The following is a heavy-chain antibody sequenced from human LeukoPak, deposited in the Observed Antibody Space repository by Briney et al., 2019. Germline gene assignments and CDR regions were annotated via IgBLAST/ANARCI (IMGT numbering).Heavy chain of an antibody. CDR1: GYTFTGYY. Sequence: ASVKASCKASGYTFTGYYMHWVRQAPGQGLEWMGRINPNSGGTNYAQKFQGRVTMTRDTSISTAYMELSRLRSDDTAVYYCARGGRITIFGVVINFDYWGQGTLVTVSS. CDR2: INPNSGGT. J-gene: IGHJ4*02. CDR3: ARGGRITIFGVVINFDY. V-gene: IGHV1-2*06. D-gene: IGHD3-3*01.